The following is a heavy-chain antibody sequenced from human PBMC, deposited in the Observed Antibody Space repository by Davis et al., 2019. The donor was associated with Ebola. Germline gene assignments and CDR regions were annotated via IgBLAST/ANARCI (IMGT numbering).Heavy chain of an antibody. CDR3: ARARRPKNSGGHYYMDV. Sequence: PSETLSLTCAVSGYSISSGYYWGWIRQPPGKGLEWIGSIYHSGSTYYNPSLKSRVTISVDTSKNQFSLKLSSVTAADTAVYYCARARRPKNSGGHYYMDVWGKGTTVTVSS. J-gene: IGHJ6*03. V-gene: IGHV4-38-2*01. D-gene: IGHD4-23*01. CDR1: GYSISSGYY. CDR2: IYHSGST.